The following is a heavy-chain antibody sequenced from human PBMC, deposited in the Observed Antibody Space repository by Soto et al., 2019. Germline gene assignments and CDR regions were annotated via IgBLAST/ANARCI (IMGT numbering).Heavy chain of an antibody. CDR2: INHSGST. CDR3: ASPGGRGYSYGYLDY. D-gene: IGHD5-18*01. J-gene: IGHJ4*02. Sequence: SETLSLTCAVYGGSFSGYYWSWIRQPPGKGLEWIGEINHSGSTNYNPSLKSRVTISVDTSKNQFSLKLSSVTAADTAVYYCASPGGRGYSYGYLDYWGQGTLVTVSS. V-gene: IGHV4-34*01. CDR1: GGSFSGYY.